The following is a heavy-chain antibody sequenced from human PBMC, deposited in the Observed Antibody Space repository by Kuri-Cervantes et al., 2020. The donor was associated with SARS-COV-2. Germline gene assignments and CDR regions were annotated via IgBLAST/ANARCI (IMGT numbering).Heavy chain of an antibody. CDR2: ISSNGGST. V-gene: IGHV3-64*01. Sequence: GGSLRLSCAASGFTFSSYAMHWVRQAPGKGLEYVSAISSNGGSTYYANSVKGRFTISRDNSKNTLYLQMGSLRAEDMAVYYCATSQEKVVITLGDVWGQGTTVTVSS. CDR3: ATSQEKVVITLGDV. CDR1: GFTFSSYA. D-gene: IGHD3-22*01. J-gene: IGHJ6*02.